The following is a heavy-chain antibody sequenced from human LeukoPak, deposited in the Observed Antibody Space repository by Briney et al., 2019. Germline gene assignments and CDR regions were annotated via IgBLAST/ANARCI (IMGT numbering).Heavy chain of an antibody. D-gene: IGHD4-17*01. CDR2: ITSSGST. V-gene: IGHV4-31*03. J-gene: IGHJ4*02. CDR1: GGSISGGGYF. Sequence: SQTLSLTCSVSGGSISGGGYFWTWIRQHPGKGLEWIGSITSSGSTYHNPSLKSRVIISAGTSKNQFSLKLTSVTAADTAVYYCARYGLGFDYWGQGTLVIVSS. CDR3: ARYGLGFDY.